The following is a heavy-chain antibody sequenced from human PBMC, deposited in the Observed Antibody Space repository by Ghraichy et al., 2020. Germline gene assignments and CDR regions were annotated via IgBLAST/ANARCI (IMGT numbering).Heavy chain of an antibody. Sequence: SETLSLTCAVYGGSFSGYYWSWIRQPPGKGLEWIGEINHSGSTNYNPSLKSRVTISVDTSKNQFSLKLSSVTAADTAVYYCARGRPYFHYGMDVWGQGTTVTVSS. CDR1: GGSFSGYY. V-gene: IGHV4-34*01. J-gene: IGHJ6*02. D-gene: IGHD2-21*01. CDR3: ARGRPYFHYGMDV. CDR2: INHSGST.